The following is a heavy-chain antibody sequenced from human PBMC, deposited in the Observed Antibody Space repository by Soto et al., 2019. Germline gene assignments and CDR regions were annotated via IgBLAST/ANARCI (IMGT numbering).Heavy chain of an antibody. V-gene: IGHV3-30*18. Sequence: QVQLVESGGGVVQPGRSLRLSCAASGFTFSSYGMHWVRQAPGKGLEWVAVISYDGSNKYYADSVKGRFTISRDNSKNTLYLQMNSLRAEDTAVYYCAKTYYYDSSGYHYDYWGQGTLVTVSS. J-gene: IGHJ4*02. D-gene: IGHD3-22*01. CDR1: GFTFSSYG. CDR2: ISYDGSNK. CDR3: AKTYYYDSSGYHYDY.